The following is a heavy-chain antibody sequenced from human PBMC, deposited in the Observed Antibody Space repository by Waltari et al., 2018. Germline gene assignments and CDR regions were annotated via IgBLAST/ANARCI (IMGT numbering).Heavy chain of an antibody. CDR1: GGSFSGYY. D-gene: IGHD3-22*01. CDR2: INHSGST. J-gene: IGHJ4*02. V-gene: IGHV4-34*01. CDR3: ARKTYYYDSSGYYQTNFDY. Sequence: QVQLQQWGAGLLKPSETLSLTCAVYGGSFSGYYWRWIRQPPGKGLEWIGEINHSGSTNYNPSLKSRVTISVDTSKNQFSLKLSSVTAADTAVYYCARKTYYYDSSGYYQTNFDYWGQGTLVTVSS.